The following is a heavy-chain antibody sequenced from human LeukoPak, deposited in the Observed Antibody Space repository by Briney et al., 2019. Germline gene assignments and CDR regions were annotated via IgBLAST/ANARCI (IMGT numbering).Heavy chain of an antibody. CDR2: MNPNNGNT. J-gene: IGHJ4*02. CDR3: ARDLTTVTTPLGY. Sequence: ASVKVSCKASGFTFTSYDINWVRQASGQGLEWMGWMNPNNGNTGYAQKFQGRVTMTRDTSISTAYMELSRLRSDDTAVYYCARDLTTVTTPLGYWGQGTLVTVSS. D-gene: IGHD4-17*01. V-gene: IGHV1-8*01. CDR1: GFTFTSYD.